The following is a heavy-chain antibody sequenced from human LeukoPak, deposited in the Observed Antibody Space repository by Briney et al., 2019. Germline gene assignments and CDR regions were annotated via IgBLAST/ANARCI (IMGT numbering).Heavy chain of an antibody. CDR2: IITNYGTT. V-gene: IGHV1-69*13. Sequence: SVKVSCKASGYIFTNYYMHWVRQVPGQGLEWMGGIITNYGTTNYAQKYQGRVTITADESTTTVYMELSSLRSEDTAVYYCARPRTYYDFWRGYPPFDYWGQGTLVTVSS. D-gene: IGHD3-3*01. J-gene: IGHJ4*02. CDR1: GYIFTNYY. CDR3: ARPRTYYDFWRGYPPFDY.